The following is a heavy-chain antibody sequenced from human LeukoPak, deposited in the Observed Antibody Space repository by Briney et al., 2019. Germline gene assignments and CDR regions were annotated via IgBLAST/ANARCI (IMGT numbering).Heavy chain of an antibody. CDR3: ARRRYYYGSGSSWFDP. D-gene: IGHD3-10*01. J-gene: IGHJ5*02. V-gene: IGHV4-34*01. CDR2: INHSGST. Sequence: SETLSLTCAVYGGSFSGYYWIWIRQPPGKGLEWIGEINHSGSTNYNPSLKSRVTISVDTSKNQFSLKLSSVTAADTAVYYCARRRYYYGSGSSWFDPWGQGALVTVSS. CDR1: GGSFSGYY.